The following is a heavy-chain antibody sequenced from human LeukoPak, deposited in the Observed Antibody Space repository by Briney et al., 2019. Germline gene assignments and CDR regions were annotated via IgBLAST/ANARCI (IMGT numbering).Heavy chain of an antibody. J-gene: IGHJ4*02. D-gene: IGHD5-18*01. V-gene: IGHV4-39*07. CDR1: GGSISSSSYY. CDR3: ARIYSGYSYGYSYLYFDY. CDR2: IYYSGST. Sequence: PSETLSLTCTVSGGSISSSSYYWGWIRQPPGKGLEWIGSIYYSGSTYYNPSLKSRVTISVDTSKNQFSLKLSSVTAADTAVYYCARIYSGYSYGYSYLYFDYWGQGTLVTVSS.